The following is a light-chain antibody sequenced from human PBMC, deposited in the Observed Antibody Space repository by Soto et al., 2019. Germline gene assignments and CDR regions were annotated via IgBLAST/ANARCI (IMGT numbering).Light chain of an antibody. CDR3: RQRYNWTLT. J-gene: IGKJ4*01. Sequence: TVLTQSPATLSLSPGERATLSCKASQSIGNSLGWFQQKPGQAPRLLIDDAFNRATGIPARFTGSGSGSAFTLTISSLEPEDFGVYYCRQRYNWTLTFGGGTKVEIK. CDR1: QSIGNS. V-gene: IGKV3-11*01. CDR2: DAF.